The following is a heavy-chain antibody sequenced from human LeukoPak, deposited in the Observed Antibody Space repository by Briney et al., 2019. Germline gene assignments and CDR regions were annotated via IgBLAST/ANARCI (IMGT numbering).Heavy chain of an antibody. CDR1: GGTFSSYA. CDR3: ASYNSESYYGVFDY. Sequence: ASVKVSCKASGGTFSSYAISWVRQAPGQGLEWMGGIIPIFGTANYAQKFQGRVTITADESTSTAYMELSSLRSEDTAVYYCASYNSESYYGVFDYWGQGTLVTVSS. D-gene: IGHD1-26*01. J-gene: IGHJ4*02. V-gene: IGHV1-69*13. CDR2: IIPIFGTA.